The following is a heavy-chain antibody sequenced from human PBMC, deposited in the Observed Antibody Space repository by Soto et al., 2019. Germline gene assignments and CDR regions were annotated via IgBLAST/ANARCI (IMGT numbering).Heavy chain of an antibody. J-gene: IGHJ5*01. V-gene: IGHV4-34*01. Sequence: SETLSLTCAVYGGSFSGYYWSWIRQPPGKGLEWIGEINHSGSTNYNPSLKSRVTISVDTSKNQFSLKLSSVTAADTAVYYCARGILRFRSPCFDFCGQGILVTVSS. CDR1: GGSFSGYY. CDR2: INHSGST. CDR3: ARGILRFRSPCFDF. D-gene: IGHD3-3*01.